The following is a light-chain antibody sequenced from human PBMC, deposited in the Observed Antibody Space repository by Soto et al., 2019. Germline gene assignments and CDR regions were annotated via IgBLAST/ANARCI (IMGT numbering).Light chain of an antibody. CDR3: SSYSSSSTCLV. V-gene: IGLV2-14*03. Sequence: QSVLTQPASVSGSPGQSITISCTGTSSDVGGYNYVSWYQHHPDKAPKLMIYDVNNRPSGVSNRFSGSKSGNTASLTISGLQAEDEAAYYCSSYSSSSTCLVFGGGTKLTVL. J-gene: IGLJ2*01. CDR1: SSDVGGYNY. CDR2: DVN.